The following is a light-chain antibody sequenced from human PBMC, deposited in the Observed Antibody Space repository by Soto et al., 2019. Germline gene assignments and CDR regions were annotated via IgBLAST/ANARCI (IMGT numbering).Light chain of an antibody. J-gene: IGKJ2*01. V-gene: IGKV1-33*01. Sequence: DIQMTQSASSLSASVGDRVTITCQASQVISNYLNWYQQKPGKAPKLLIYDISTLEIGVPSRFSGSGSGTDFTFTITGLQHEDIATYYCQQYENLPYTFGQGTKLEI. CDR3: QQYENLPYT. CDR1: QVISNY. CDR2: DIS.